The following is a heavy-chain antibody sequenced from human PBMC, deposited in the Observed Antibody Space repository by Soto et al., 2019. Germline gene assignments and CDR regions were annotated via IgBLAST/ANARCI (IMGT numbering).Heavy chain of an antibody. CDR2: ISASGDNT. CDR3: AKLTYSDLWSGSHDS. D-gene: IGHD3-3*01. V-gene: IGHV3-23*01. Sequence: GGSLRLSCAASGFTFSSRAMSWVRQAPGKGLDRVSIISASGDNTYYADSVKGRFTISRDNSKNTLYLQVNSLRAEDTAVYYCAKLTYSDLWSGSHDSWGQGTLVTVSS. J-gene: IGHJ4*02. CDR1: GFTFSSRA.